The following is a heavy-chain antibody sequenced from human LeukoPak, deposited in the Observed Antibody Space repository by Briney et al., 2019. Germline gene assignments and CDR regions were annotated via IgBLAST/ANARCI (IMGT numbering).Heavy chain of an antibody. CDR3: ARQKGYYDSGVPFDY. V-gene: IGHV4-59*08. D-gene: IGHD3-22*01. CDR2: IYSSGTN. J-gene: IGHJ4*02. CDR1: GGSISGYY. Sequence: SETLSLTCTVSGGSISGYYWSWIRQPPGKALEWIAYIYSSGTNLYNPSLKSRGTISVDPSKNQFSLELRSVTAADTAVYYCARQKGYYDSGVPFDYWGQGTLVTVSS.